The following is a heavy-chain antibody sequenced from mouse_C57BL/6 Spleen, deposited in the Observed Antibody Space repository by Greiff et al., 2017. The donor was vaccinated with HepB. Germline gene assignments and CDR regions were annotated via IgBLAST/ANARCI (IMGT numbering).Heavy chain of an antibody. CDR2: ISYDGSN. J-gene: IGHJ1*03. V-gene: IGHV3-6*01. Sequence: EVQLQQSGPGLVKPSQSLSLTCSVTGYSITSGYYWNWIRQFPGNKLEWMGYISYDGSNNYNPSLKNRISITRDTSKNQFFLKLNSVTTEDTATYYCARERFKLGYFDVWGTGTTVTVSS. D-gene: IGHD1-1*01. CDR1: GYSITSGYY. CDR3: ARERFKLGYFDV.